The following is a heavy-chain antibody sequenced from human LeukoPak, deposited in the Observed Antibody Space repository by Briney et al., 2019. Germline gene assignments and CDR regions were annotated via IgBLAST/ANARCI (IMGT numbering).Heavy chain of an antibody. V-gene: IGHV3-23*01. CDR1: GFTFSSYA. D-gene: IGHD3-16*02. J-gene: IGHJ4*02. CDR2: ISGSGGST. CDR3: AKAGIMITFGGVIVLEYYFDY. Sequence: GGSLRLSCAASGFTFSSYAMSWVRQAPGKGLKWVSAISGSGGSTYYADSVKGRFTISRDNSKNTLYLQMNSLRAEDTAVYYCAKAGIMITFGGVIVLEYYFDYWGQGTLVTVSS.